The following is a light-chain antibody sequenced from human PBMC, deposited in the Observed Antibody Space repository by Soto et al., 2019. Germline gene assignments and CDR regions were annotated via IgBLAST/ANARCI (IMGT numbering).Light chain of an antibody. Sequence: IPMTQSPSTLSGTVRDRVTSTCRASQTISSWLAWYQQKPGKAPKVLIYDASSLESGVPSRFSGSGSGTDFTLTINSLQPEDFATYFCQQLNNYPSTSGGRSKV. J-gene: IGKJ4*01. CDR3: QQLNNYPST. CDR2: DAS. V-gene: IGKV1-5*01. CDR1: QTISSW.